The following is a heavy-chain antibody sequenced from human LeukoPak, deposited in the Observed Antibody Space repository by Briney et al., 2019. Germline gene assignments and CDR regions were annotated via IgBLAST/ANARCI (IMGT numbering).Heavy chain of an antibody. CDR3: ARGGITMMRDAFDI. V-gene: IGHV3-53*01. J-gene: IGHJ3*02. CDR1: GFTVSRNY. Sequence: GGSLRLSCAASGFTVSRNYMSWVRQAPGKGLEWVSVIYSGGSTYYADSVKGRFTISRDNSKNTLYLQMNSLRAEDTAVYYCARGGITMMRDAFDIWGQGTMVTVSS. CDR2: IYSGGST. D-gene: IGHD3-22*01.